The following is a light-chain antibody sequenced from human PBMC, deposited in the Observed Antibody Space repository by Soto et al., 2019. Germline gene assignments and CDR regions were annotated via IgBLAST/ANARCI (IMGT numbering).Light chain of an antibody. CDR3: QSADNSGSNYV. CDR2: KDT. Sequence: SYELTQPPSVSVSPGQTARITCFGDALSKQYVSWYQQRPGQAPVLVIYKDTERPSGIPERFSGSTPGTTVTLTIGGVQAEDEADYFCQSADNSGSNYVFGTGTKVPVL. CDR1: ALSKQY. V-gene: IGLV3-25*03. J-gene: IGLJ1*01.